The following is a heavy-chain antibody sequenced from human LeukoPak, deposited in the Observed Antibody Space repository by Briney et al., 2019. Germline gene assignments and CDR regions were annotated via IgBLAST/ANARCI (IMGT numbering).Heavy chain of an antibody. J-gene: IGHJ4*02. CDR3: ARDRTSGMDAYFEF. V-gene: IGHV3-21*01. CDR1: GFTFSCYG. D-gene: IGHD2-8*01. CDR2: IRGTSGDI. Sequence: SGGSLRLSCATSGFTFSCYGMNWVRQATGMGLEWVASIRGTSGDIYYVDSVKGRFTVSRDNGKDSLELQMSSLRVEDTAVYYCARDRTSGMDAYFEFWGQGTMVTVSS.